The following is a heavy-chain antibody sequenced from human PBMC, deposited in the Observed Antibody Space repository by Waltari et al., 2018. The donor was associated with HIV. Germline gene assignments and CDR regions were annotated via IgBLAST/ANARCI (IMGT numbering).Heavy chain of an antibody. CDR2: ISGSGGST. D-gene: IGHD2-21*01. CDR1: GFTFSSYA. Sequence: EVQLLESGGGLVQPGGSLRLSCAASGFTFSSYAMSWVRQAPGKGLEWVSAISGSGGSTYYADSVKGRFTISRDNSKNTLYLQMNSLRAEDTAVYYCAKDHSPLQGTPLAFDYWGQGTLVTVSS. J-gene: IGHJ4*02. CDR3: AKDHSPLQGTPLAFDY. V-gene: IGHV3-23*01.